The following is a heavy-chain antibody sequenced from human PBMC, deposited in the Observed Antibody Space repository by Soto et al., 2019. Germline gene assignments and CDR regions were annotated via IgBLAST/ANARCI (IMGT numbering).Heavy chain of an antibody. V-gene: IGHV3-30*18. D-gene: IGHD4-4*01. CDR3: TKDGNGYSDYYYYVMDV. CDR1: GFTFASYG. J-gene: IGHJ6*02. CDR2: ISYDGSNI. Sequence: QVQLVESGGGVVQPGRSLRLSCAASGFTFASYGIHWVRQAPGKGLEWVAVISYDGSNIYYAASVKGRFTISRDESKKTVYLQMNSLRPEDTALYYCTKDGNGYSDYYYYVMDVWGQGTTVTVSS.